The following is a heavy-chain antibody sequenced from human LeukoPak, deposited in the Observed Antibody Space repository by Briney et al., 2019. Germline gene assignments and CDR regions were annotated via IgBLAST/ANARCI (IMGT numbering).Heavy chain of an antibody. Sequence: ASVTVSCTASGYTFTSYGISWVRQAPGQGLEWMGWISAYNGNTNYAQKLQGRVTMTTDTSTSTAYMELRSLRSDDTAVYYCARHDSSGYYNWFDPWGQGTLVTVSS. V-gene: IGHV1-18*01. CDR3: ARHDSSGYYNWFDP. CDR2: ISAYNGNT. CDR1: GYTFTSYG. D-gene: IGHD3-22*01. J-gene: IGHJ5*02.